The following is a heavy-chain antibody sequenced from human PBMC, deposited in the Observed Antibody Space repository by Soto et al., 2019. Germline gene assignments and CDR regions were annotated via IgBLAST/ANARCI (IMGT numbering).Heavy chain of an antibody. CDR3: VRDNNWSFDY. CDR1: GFIFSSHW. J-gene: IGHJ4*02. Sequence: GGSLRLSCAACGFIFSSHWIHWVRQAPWKGLVGVSHIGPDGSNIWEADSVQGRFTISRDNARNRLYLQMNSLRDEDTAIYYCVRDNNWSFDYWGQGILVAVSS. V-gene: IGHV3-74*01. CDR2: IGPDGSNI. D-gene: IGHD1-1*01.